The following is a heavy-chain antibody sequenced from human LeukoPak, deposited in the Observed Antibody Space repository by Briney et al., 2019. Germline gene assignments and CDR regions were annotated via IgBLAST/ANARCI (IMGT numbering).Heavy chain of an antibody. V-gene: IGHV3-23*01. Sequence: QPGGSLRLSCAVSGFTFSSYAMSGVRQAPGKGLEWFSTISGSGGSTYYADSVKGRFTISRDNSKNTLYLQMISLRAEDTAVYYCAKDPRVISGYSKTDSWGQGTQVTVSS. CDR3: AKDPRVISGYSKTDS. CDR1: GFTFSSYA. CDR2: ISGSGGST. J-gene: IGHJ4*02. D-gene: IGHD3-22*01.